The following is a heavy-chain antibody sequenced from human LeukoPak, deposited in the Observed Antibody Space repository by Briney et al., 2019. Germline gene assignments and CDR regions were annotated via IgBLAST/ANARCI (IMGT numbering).Heavy chain of an antibody. D-gene: IGHD4-17*01. Sequence: QTGGSLRLSCAASGFTFTNHDMHWVRQAAGKGLEWVSATGSGGRRTYYADSVRGRFIISRDNSRNTLYLQMNSLRAEDTAVYYCAKEIWPTVTTPGRTYFDYWGQGTLVTVSS. V-gene: IGHV3-NL1*01. CDR2: TGSGGRRT. CDR1: GFTFTNHD. J-gene: IGHJ4*02. CDR3: AKEIWPTVTTPGRTYFDY.